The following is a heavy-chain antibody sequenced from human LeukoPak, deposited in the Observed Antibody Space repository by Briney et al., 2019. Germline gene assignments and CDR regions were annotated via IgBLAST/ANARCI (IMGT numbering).Heavy chain of an antibody. D-gene: IGHD3-10*01. CDR2: INHSGGT. J-gene: IGHJ4*02. CDR1: GGSISSYY. CDR3: ARARPGVRRVTTLRKYYFDY. V-gene: IGHV4-34*01. Sequence: PSETLSLTCTVSGGSISSYYWSWIRQPAGKGLEWIGEINHSGGTNYNPSLKSRVTISVDTSKNQFSLKLSSVTAADTAVYYCARARPGVRRVTTLRKYYFDYWGQGTLVTVSS.